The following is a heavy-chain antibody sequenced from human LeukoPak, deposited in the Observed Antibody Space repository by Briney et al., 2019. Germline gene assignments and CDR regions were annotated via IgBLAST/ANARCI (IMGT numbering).Heavy chain of an antibody. V-gene: IGHV4-39*01. CDR3: ARHDTVVTWGFNY. CDR1: GGSISSSSYY. D-gene: IGHD4-23*01. CDR2: IYYSGST. J-gene: IGHJ4*02. Sequence: SETLSLTCTASGGSISSSSYYWGWIRQPPGKGLEWIGSIYYSGSTYYNPSLKSRVTISVDTSKNQFSLKLSSVTAADTAVYYCARHDTVVTWGFNYWGQGTLVTVSS.